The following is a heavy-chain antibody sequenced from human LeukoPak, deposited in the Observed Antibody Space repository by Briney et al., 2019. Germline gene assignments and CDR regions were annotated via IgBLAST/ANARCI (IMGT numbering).Heavy chain of an antibody. V-gene: IGHV1-69*04. D-gene: IGHD2-2*01. Sequence: GASVKVSCKASGGTFSSYAISWLRQAPGQGLEWMGRIIPILGIANYAQKFQGRVTITADKSTSTAYMELSSLRSEDTAVYYCASMPRYYYGMDVWGQGTTVTVSS. J-gene: IGHJ6*02. CDR3: ASMPRYYYGMDV. CDR1: GGTFSSYA. CDR2: IIPILGIA.